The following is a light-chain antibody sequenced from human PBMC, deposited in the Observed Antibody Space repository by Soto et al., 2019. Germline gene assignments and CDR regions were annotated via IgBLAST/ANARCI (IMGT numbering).Light chain of an antibody. CDR1: SSNVGSHG. J-gene: IGLJ1*01. CDR3: RTWDSSLRAL. Sequence: QSVLTQPPSVSAAPGQKVTISCSGNSSNVGSHGVSWFQQLPGKAPKLLIYEDSQRPPGIPERFSGSKSGTSATLGITGLQTGDEADYYCRTWDSSLRALFGTGTKLTVL. CDR2: EDS. V-gene: IGLV1-51*02.